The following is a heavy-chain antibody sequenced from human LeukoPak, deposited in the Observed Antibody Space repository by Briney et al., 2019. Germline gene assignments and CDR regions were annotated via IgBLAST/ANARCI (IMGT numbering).Heavy chain of an antibody. CDR1: GGTFSSYA. D-gene: IGHD4-23*01. Sequence: ASVKVSCKASGGTFSSYAISWVRQAPGQGLEWMGWISAYNGNTNYAQKLQGRVTMTTDTSTSTAYMELRSLRSDDTAVYYCARGAPYDYGGSSYYYYGMDVWGQGTTVTVSS. V-gene: IGHV1-18*01. J-gene: IGHJ6*02. CDR2: ISAYNGNT. CDR3: ARGAPYDYGGSSYYYYGMDV.